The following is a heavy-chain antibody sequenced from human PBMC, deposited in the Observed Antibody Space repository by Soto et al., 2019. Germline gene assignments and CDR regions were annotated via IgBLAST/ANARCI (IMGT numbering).Heavy chain of an antibody. D-gene: IGHD2-2*01. CDR2: INAGNGNT. V-gene: IGHV1-3*01. CDR3: ARDLYSCSSTSCYGYYYMDV. Sequence: ASVKVSCTASGYTFTSYAMHWVRQAPGQRLEWMGWINAGNGNTKYSQKFQGRVTITRDTSASTAYMELSSLRSEDTAVYYCARDLYSCSSTSCYGYYYMDVWGKGTTVTVSS. CDR1: GYTFTSYA. J-gene: IGHJ6*03.